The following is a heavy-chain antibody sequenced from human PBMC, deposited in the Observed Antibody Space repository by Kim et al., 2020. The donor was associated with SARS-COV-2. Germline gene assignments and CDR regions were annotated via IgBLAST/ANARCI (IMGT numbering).Heavy chain of an antibody. CDR1: GFTVSSNY. J-gene: IGHJ6*02. CDR3: ARDRILNDYSSALYYYYGMDV. D-gene: IGHD4-4*01. V-gene: IGHV3-53*01. CDR2: IYSGGST. Sequence: GGSLRLSCAASGFTVSSNYMSWVRQAPGKGLEWVSVIYSGGSTYYADSVKGRFTISRDNSKNTLYLQMNSLRAEDTAVYYCARDRILNDYSSALYYYYGMDVWGQGTTVTVSS.